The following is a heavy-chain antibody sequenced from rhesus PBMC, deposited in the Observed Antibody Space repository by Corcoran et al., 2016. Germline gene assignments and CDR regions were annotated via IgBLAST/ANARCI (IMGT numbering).Heavy chain of an antibody. CDR3: ARGLYCTGSGCSDEADY. J-gene: IGHJ4*01. CDR2: LLPLVGIT. CDR1: GFTFGSYA. V-gene: IGHV1-198*02. Sequence: QVQLVQSGAEVKKPGASVKVSCKASGFTFGSYAISGVRQAPGQGLEWMGMLLPLVGITNYAEKFQGRVTITADTSTSTAYMELSSLRSEETAVYYCARGLYCTGSGCSDEADYWGQGVLVTVSS. D-gene: IGHD2-21*01.